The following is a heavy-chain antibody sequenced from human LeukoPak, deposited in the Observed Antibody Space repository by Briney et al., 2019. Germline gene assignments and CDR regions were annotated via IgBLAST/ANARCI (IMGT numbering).Heavy chain of an antibody. J-gene: IGHJ4*02. V-gene: IGHV3-23*01. CDR1: GLTFSSSW. CDR3: ARGRSDFDY. CDR2: ISGDDGRT. Sequence: PGGSLRLSCAVSGLTFSSSWMDWVRQAPGKGLEWVSGISGDDGRTYYADSVRGRFTISRDNPKSTLYLQMDTLRAEDTAVYSCARGRSDFDYWGQGTLVTVSS.